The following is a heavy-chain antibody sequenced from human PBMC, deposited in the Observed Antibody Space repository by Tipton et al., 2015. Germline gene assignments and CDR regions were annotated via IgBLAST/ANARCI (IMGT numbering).Heavy chain of an antibody. CDR2: SYYSGST. CDR1: GGSISSGGYY. V-gene: IGHV4-31*03. CDR3: ARVPFDYFDY. Sequence: TLSLTCIVSGGSISSGGYYWSWSRQYPGKGLEWLGYSYYSGSTYYNPSLKSRLTISVDMSKNQFSLKLSSVTAADTAVYYCARVPFDYFDYWGQGILVTVSS. J-gene: IGHJ4*02.